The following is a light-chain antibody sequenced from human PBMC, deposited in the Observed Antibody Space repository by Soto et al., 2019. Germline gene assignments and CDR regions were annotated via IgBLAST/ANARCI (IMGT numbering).Light chain of an antibody. CDR2: EVS. CDR1: SSDVGSYNL. V-gene: IGLV2-23*02. CDR3: CSYAGSSIFVV. J-gene: IGLJ2*01. Sequence: QSALTQPASVSGSPGQSITISCTGTSSDVGSYNLVSWYQQHPGKAPKLMIYEVSKRPSGVSNRFSGSKSGNTASLTISGLQAEDEGDYYSCSYAGSSIFVVFGGGTKLTVL.